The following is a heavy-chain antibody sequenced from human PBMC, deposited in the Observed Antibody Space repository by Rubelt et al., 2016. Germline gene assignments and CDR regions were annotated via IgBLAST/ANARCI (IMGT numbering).Heavy chain of an antibody. CDR2: INHSGST. J-gene: IGHJ4*02. CDR3: ARHLGITGTTDDY. CDR1: GGSFSGYY. D-gene: IGHD1-7*01. Sequence: QVQLQQWGAGLLKPSETLSLTCAVYGGSFSGYYWSWIRQPPGKGLEWIGEINHSGSTNYNPSLKSRVTISVDTSKNQFSLKLSSVTAADTAVYYCARHLGITGTTDDYWGQGTLVTVSS. V-gene: IGHV4-34*01.